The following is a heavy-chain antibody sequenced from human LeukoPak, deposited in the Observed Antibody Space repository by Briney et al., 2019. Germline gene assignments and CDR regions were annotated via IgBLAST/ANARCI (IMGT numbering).Heavy chain of an antibody. J-gene: IGHJ6*02. CDR3: AREPAAYYYYGMDV. D-gene: IGHD6-13*01. CDR2: IYYGGST. Sequence: PSETLSLTCTVSGGSISSYYWSWIRQPPGKGLEWIGYIYYGGSTNYNPSLKSRVTISVDTSKNQFSLKLSSVTAADTAVYYCAREPAAYYYYGMDVWGQGTTVTVSS. CDR1: GGSISSYY. V-gene: IGHV4-59*01.